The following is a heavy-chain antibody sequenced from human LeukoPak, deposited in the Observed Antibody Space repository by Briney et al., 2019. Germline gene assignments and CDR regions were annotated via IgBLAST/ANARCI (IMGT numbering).Heavy chain of an antibody. CDR3: ARGALGYCSGGSCYSGYWFDP. V-gene: IGHV4-30-4*01. J-gene: IGHJ5*02. CDR1: GGSITSADYY. CDR2: IYNRGST. Sequence: SETLSLTCTVSGGSITSADYYWSWIRQPPGKGLEWIGYIYNRGSTNYNPSLKSRVTISVDTSKNQFSLKLSSVTAADTAVYYCARGALGYCSGGSCYSGYWFDPWGQGTLVTVSS. D-gene: IGHD2-15*01.